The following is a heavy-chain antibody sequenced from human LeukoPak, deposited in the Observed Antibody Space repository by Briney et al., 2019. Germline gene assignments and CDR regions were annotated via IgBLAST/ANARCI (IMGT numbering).Heavy chain of an antibody. CDR1: GYTFTSYG. J-gene: IGHJ4*02. CDR2: ISAYNGNT. D-gene: IGHD3-22*01. CDR3: ARSPYYYDSSGYYQEY. Sequence: ASVKVSCKASGYTFTSYGISWVRQAPGQGLEWMGWISAYNGNTNYAQKLQGRVTMTTDTSTSTAYMELRSLRSDDTAVYYCARSPYYYDSSGYYQEYWGQGTLVTVSS. V-gene: IGHV1-18*01.